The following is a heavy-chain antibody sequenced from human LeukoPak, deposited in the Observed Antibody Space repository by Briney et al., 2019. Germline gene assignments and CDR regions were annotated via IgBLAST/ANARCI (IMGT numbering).Heavy chain of an antibody. Sequence: GGSLRLSCTGSGFTFSSYTIHWVRQAPGKGLEWVSSISSGGTFVYYADSVTGRFTISGDNAGKFLYLQMDGLRAEDTGVYYCATLGCAGENCPRAGRALGGYWGQGTLVTVSS. J-gene: IGHJ4*02. CDR3: ATLGCAGENCPRAGRALGGY. CDR2: ISSGGTFV. D-gene: IGHD2-21*01. V-gene: IGHV3-21*01. CDR1: GFTFSSYT.